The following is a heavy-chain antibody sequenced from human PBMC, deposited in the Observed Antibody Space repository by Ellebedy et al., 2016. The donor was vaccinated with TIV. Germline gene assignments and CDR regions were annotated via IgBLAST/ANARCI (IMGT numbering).Heavy chain of an antibody. Sequence: GESLKSSCAASGFTFSTYSMNWVRQAPGKGLEWVSYISSNSGNIYYADSVKGRFTISRDNAKNSLYLQMNSLRDEDTAVYYCARDENYVAEVIDYWGQGTLVTVSS. V-gene: IGHV3-48*02. CDR3: ARDENYVAEVIDY. CDR1: GFTFSTYS. J-gene: IGHJ4*02. CDR2: ISSNSGNI. D-gene: IGHD1-7*01.